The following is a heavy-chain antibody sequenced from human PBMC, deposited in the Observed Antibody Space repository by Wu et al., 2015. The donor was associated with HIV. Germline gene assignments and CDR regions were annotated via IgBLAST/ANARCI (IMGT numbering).Heavy chain of an antibody. CDR2: INPNSGGT. CDR1: GYTFTGYY. V-gene: IGHV1-2*02. Sequence: QVQLVQSGAEVKKPGASVKVSCKASGYTFTGYYMHWVRQAPGQGLEWMGWINPNSGGTNYAQKFQGRVTMTRDTSISTAYMELSRLRSDDTAVYYCAAELRFLEWSHNWFDPWGQGTLVTVSS. J-gene: IGHJ5*02. D-gene: IGHD3-3*01. CDR3: AAELRFLEWSHNWFDP.